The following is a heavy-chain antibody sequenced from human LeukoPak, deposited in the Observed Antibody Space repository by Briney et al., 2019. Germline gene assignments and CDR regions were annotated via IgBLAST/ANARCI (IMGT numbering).Heavy chain of an antibody. V-gene: IGHV4-39*01. CDR3: ARSHYNWYPQGS. Sequence: PSETLSLTCTVSGASISGTNFYWDWIRQPPGKGLEWIGSISYSGITYCNPSLKSRVTISIDTSNNQFSLKLSSVTAADTAVYYCARSHYNWYPQGSWGQGTLVTVSS. D-gene: IGHD1-20*01. J-gene: IGHJ5*02. CDR2: ISYSGIT. CDR1: GASISGTNFY.